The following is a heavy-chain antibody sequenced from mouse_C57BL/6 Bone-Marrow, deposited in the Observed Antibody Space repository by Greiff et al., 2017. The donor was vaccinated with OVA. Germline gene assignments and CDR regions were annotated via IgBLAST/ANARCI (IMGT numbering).Heavy chain of an antibody. D-gene: IGHD1-1*01. Sequence: QVQLQQSGAELARPGASVKLSCKASGYTFTSYGISWVKQRTGQGLEWIGEIYPRSGNTYYNEKFKGKATLTADKSSSTAYMELRSLTSEDSAVYFCSDYYGSSYEGGYWGQGTLVTVSA. J-gene: IGHJ3*02. CDR2: IYPRSGNT. V-gene: IGHV1-81*01. CDR3: SDYYGSSYEGGY. CDR1: GYTFTSYG.